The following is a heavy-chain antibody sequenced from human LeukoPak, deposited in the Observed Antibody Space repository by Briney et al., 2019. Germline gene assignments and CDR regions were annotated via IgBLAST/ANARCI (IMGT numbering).Heavy chain of an antibody. J-gene: IGHJ6*02. Sequence: PGGSLRLSCAASGFTFSTYAMNWVRQAPGEGLEWVSHISGFSMGPETTHYADSVRGRFIISRDNAKNTLFLQMSSLRVEDTAIYYCARGVYFDYWGDVWGQGTTVIVSS. D-gene: IGHD3-3*01. V-gene: IGHV3-23*01. CDR1: GFTFSTYA. CDR2: ISGFSMGPETT. CDR3: ARGVYFDYWGDV.